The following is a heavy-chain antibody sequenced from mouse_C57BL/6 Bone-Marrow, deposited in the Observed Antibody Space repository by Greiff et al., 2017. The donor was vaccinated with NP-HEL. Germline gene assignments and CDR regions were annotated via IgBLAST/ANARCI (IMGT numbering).Heavy chain of an antibody. V-gene: IGHV5-6*01. CDR1: GFTFSSYG. CDR2: ISSGGSYT. D-gene: IGHD1-1*01. J-gene: IGHJ4*01. Sequence: EVQRVESGGDLVKPGGSLKLSCAASGFTFSSYGMSWVRQTPDKRLEWVATISSGGSYTYYPDSVKGRFTISRDNAKNTLYLQMSSLKSEDTAMYYCARRVVATGAMDYWGQGTSVTVSS. CDR3: ARRVVATGAMDY.